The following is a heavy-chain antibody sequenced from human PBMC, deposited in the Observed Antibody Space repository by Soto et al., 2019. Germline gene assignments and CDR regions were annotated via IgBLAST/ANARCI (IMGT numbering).Heavy chain of an antibody. D-gene: IGHD6-19*01. CDR3: ARSPLIAVAGYYYYGMDV. CDR1: GDSVSSNSAA. J-gene: IGHJ6*02. V-gene: IGHV6-1*01. CDR2: TYYRSKWYN. Sequence: SQTLSLTCAISGDSVSSNSAAWNWIRQSPSRGLEWLGRTYYRSKWYNDYAVSVKSRITINPDTSKNQFSLQLNSVTPEDTAVYYCARSPLIAVAGYYYYGMDVWGQGTTVTVSS.